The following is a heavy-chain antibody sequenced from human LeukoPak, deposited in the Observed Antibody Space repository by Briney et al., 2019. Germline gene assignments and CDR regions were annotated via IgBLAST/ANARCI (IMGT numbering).Heavy chain of an antibody. CDR2: IYSSGST. Sequence: PSETLSLTCTVSGGSISSGGYYWNWIRQPPGKGLEWIGYIYSSGSTNYNPSLKSRVTMSLDTSKNQFSLKLRSVTAADTAVYYCARGGGYGYYFDYWGQGTLVTVSS. J-gene: IGHJ4*02. V-gene: IGHV4-61*08. CDR3: ARGGGYGYYFDY. CDR1: GGSISSGGYY. D-gene: IGHD6-25*01.